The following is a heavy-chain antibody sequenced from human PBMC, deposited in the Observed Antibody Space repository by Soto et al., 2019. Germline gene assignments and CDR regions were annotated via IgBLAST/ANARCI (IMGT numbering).Heavy chain of an antibody. J-gene: IGHJ4*02. CDR1: GFTFGDYA. Sequence: GGSLRLSCTASGFTFGDYAMSWFRQAPGKGLEWVGFIRSKAYGGTTEYAASVKGRFTVSRDDSSSIAYLQMNSLKIEDTAVYYCSRGFILEYLSPKHDYWGQGTLVTVSS. CDR2: IRSKAYGGTT. V-gene: IGHV3-49*03. D-gene: IGHD3-3*01. CDR3: SRGFILEYLSPKHDY.